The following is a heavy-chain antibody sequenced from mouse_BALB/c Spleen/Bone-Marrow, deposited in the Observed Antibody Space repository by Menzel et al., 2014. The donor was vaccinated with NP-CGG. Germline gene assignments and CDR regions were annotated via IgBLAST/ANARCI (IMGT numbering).Heavy chain of an antibody. D-gene: IGHD2-1*01. CDR1: GYAFSSSW. Sequence: QVQLQQSGPELVKPGASVKISCKASGYAFSSSWMNWVKQRPGQGLEWIGRIYPGDGDTNYNGKFKGKATLTADKSSSTAYMQLSSLTSVDSAVYFCARRGGNPSFDYWGQGTTPTVSS. CDR3: ARRGGNPSFDY. V-gene: IGHV1-82*01. J-gene: IGHJ2*01. CDR2: IYPGDGDT.